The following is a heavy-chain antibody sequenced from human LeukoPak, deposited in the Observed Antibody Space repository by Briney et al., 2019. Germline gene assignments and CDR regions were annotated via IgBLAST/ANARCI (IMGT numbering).Heavy chain of an antibody. Sequence: PGRSLRLSCAASGFTFSSYGMHWVRQAPGKGLEWVAVISYDGSNKYYADSVKGRFTISRDNSKNTLYLQMNSLRAEDTAVYYCVKDHPVFDYRGQGTQVTVSS. CDR3: VKDHPVFDY. V-gene: IGHV3-30*18. CDR2: ISYDGSNK. J-gene: IGHJ4*02. CDR1: GFTFSSYG.